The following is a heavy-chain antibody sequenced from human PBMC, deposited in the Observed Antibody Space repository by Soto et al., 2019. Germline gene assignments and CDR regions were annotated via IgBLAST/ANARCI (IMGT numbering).Heavy chain of an antibody. J-gene: IGHJ3*02. CDR1: GFTFSSYG. CDR3: AKDAAKIYYPDHDNYYPFAFDI. Sequence: PGGSLRLSCAASGFTFSSYGMHWVRQAPGKGLEWVAVIWYDGSDEYYADSVKGRFAVSRDNSKNTLYLQMNSLRVEDTAVYYCAKDAAKIYYPDHDNYYPFAFDIWGQGTTVTVSS. D-gene: IGHD3-22*01. V-gene: IGHV3-33*03. CDR2: IWYDGSDE.